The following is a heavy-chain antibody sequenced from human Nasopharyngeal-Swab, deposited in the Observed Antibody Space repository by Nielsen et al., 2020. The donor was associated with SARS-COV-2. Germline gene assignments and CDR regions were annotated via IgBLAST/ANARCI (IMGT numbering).Heavy chain of an antibody. D-gene: IGHD2/OR15-2a*01. V-gene: IGHV3-23*01. J-gene: IGHJ4*02. Sequence: GGSLRLSCVASGYSFRTYGMSWVRRAPGKGLEWVAAIVGSGDISGNGGNTYYADSAEGRFTISRDNSKNTLSLQMNSLRAEDTAVYYCAKDLRGPYFFWGQGTLVTVSS. CDR3: AKDLRGPYFF. CDR2: IVGSGDISGNGGNT. CDR1: GYSFRTYG.